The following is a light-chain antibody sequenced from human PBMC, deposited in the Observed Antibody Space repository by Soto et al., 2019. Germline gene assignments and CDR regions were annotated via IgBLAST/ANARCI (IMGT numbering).Light chain of an antibody. CDR3: QQYCGSPLT. J-gene: IGKJ1*01. Sequence: EIVLTQSPGTLSLSPGERATLSCRASQTVSNNYLAWYQKKPGQAPRLLIYGASSRATGIPDRFSGRWSGTDFTLTISRLEPEDVAVYCCQQYCGSPLTFGQGTKVEIK. V-gene: IGKV3-20*01. CDR1: QTVSNNY. CDR2: GAS.